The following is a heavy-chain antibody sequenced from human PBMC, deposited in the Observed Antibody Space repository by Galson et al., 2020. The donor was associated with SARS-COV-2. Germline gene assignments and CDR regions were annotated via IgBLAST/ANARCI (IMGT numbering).Heavy chain of an antibody. D-gene: IGHD1-26*01. CDR3: ATDVSGAHSSTAYEI. Sequence: SVTLSLTCGVTGRSLSGHYRSWIRQSPGKGLEWIGEVSQSGSINTNPSLKSRVTISLDTSKNQFSLKLHSVTAADRGVYYCATDVSGAHSSTAYEIWGQGTVVTVSS. CDR2: VSQSGSI. J-gene: IGHJ3*02. CDR1: GRSLSGHY. V-gene: IGHV4-34*01.